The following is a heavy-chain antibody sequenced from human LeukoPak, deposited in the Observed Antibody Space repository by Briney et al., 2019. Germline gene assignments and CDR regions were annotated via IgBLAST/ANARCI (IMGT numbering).Heavy chain of an antibody. V-gene: IGHV4-59*01. CDR2: IYYSGST. J-gene: IGHJ4*02. CDR1: GGSISSYY. CDR3: ARRAGSSLVFDY. Sequence: SETLSLTCTVSGGSISSYYWSWIRQPPGKGLEWIGHIYYSGSTNYNPSLKSRVTISVDTSKNQFSLKLSSVTAADTAVYYCARRAGSSLVFDYWGQGTLVTVSS. D-gene: IGHD6-6*01.